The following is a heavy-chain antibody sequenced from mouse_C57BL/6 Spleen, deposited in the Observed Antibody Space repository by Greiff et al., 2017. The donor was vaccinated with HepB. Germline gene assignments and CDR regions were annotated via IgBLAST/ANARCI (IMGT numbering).Heavy chain of an antibody. Sequence: VQLKESGPELVKPGASVKISCKASGYSFTGYYMNWVKQSPEKSLEWIGEINPSTGGTTYNQKFKAKATLTVDKSSSTAYMQLKSLTSEDSAVYYCARRGNSGFDYWGQGTTLTVSS. CDR2: INPSTGGT. J-gene: IGHJ2*01. CDR1: GYSFTGYY. CDR3: ARRGNSGFDY. V-gene: IGHV1-42*01. D-gene: IGHD3-1*01.